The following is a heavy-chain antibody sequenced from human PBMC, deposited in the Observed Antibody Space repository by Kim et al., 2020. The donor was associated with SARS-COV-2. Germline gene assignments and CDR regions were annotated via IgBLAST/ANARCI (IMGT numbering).Heavy chain of an antibody. Sequence: SVKVSCKASGYRFSSYGINWVRQAPGQGLEWMGWISTYTGDTNYAQKFQGRVSMTTETSTSTAYMELRSLRSDDTAVYYCARDIVSTGVFDYWGQGTRVTVSS. CDR1: GYRFSSYG. CDR3: ARDIVSTGVFDY. D-gene: IGHD5-12*01. V-gene: IGHV1-18*01. CDR2: ISTYTGDT. J-gene: IGHJ4*02.